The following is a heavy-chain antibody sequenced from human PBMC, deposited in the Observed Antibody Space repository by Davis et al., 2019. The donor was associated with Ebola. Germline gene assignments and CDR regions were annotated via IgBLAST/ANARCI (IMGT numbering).Heavy chain of an antibody. Sequence: SVKVSCKASGGTFSSYAISWVRQAPGQGLEWMGRIIPILGIANYAQKFQGRVTITADKSTSTAYMELRSLRSDDTAVYYCTHSMTTSDYWGQGTLVTVSS. CDR3: THSMTTSDY. J-gene: IGHJ4*02. CDR1: GGTFSSYA. D-gene: IGHD4-11*01. V-gene: IGHV1-69*04. CDR2: IIPILGIA.